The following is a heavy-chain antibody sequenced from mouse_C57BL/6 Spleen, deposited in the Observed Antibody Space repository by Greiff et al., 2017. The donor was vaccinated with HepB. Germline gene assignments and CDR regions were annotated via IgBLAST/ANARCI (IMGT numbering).Heavy chain of an antibody. D-gene: IGHD1-1*01. CDR1: GYTFTSYW. V-gene: IGHV1-55*01. Sequence: VKLQQPGAELVKPGASVKMSCKASGYTFTSYWITWVKQRPGQGLEWIGDIYPGSGSTNYNEKFKSKATLTVDTSSSTAYMQLSSLTSEDSAVYYCALGYGSRHWYFDVWGTGTTVTVSS. J-gene: IGHJ1*03. CDR2: IYPGSGST. CDR3: ALGYGSRHWYFDV.